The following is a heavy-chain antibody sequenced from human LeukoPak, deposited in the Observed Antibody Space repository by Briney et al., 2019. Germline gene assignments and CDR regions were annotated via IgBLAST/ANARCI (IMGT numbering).Heavy chain of an antibody. CDR3: ARHLGRMVRGVRFDY. D-gene: IGHD3-10*01. J-gene: IGHJ4*02. Sequence: PSETLSLTCTVSGGSISSYYWSWIRQPAGKGLEWIGRIYTSGSTNYNPSLKSRVTISVDTSKNQFSLKLSSVTAADTAVYYCARHLGRMVRGVRFDYWGQGTLVTVSS. CDR2: IYTSGST. CDR1: GGSISSYY. V-gene: IGHV4-4*07.